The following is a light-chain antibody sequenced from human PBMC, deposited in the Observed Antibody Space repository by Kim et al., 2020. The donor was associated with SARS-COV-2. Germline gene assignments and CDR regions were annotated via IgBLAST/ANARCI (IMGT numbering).Light chain of an antibody. CDR1: NIDRKS. J-gene: IGLJ2*01. Sequence: APGKTATITCGGKNIDRKSVHWYQQKQGQAPVLGVFGDSDRPSGIPERFSGSNSGNTATLTISRVEGGDEADYYCQVWDSSDYVVFGGGTQLTVL. CDR2: GDS. V-gene: IGLV3-21*03. CDR3: QVWDSSDYVV.